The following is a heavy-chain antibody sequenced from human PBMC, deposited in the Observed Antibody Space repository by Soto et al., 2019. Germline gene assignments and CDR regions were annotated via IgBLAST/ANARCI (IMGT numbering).Heavy chain of an antibody. CDR2: ISYDGSNK. D-gene: IGHD2-8*01. CDR1: GFTFSSYG. J-gene: IGHJ4*02. Sequence: AGGSLRLSCAASGFTFSSYGMHWVRQAPGKGLEWVAVISYDGSNKYYADSVKGRFTISRDNSKNTLYLQMNSLRAEDTAVYYCAKDRVVLMVYAIRGFDYWGQGTLVTVSS. CDR3: AKDRVVLMVYAIRGFDY. V-gene: IGHV3-30*18.